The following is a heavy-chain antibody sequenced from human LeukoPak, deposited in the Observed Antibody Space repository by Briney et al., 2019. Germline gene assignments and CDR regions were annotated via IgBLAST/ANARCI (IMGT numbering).Heavy chain of an antibody. D-gene: IGHD2-2*01. V-gene: IGHV1-2*02. Sequence: GASVKVSCKASGYTFTGYYMHWVRQAPGQGLEWMGWINPNSGGTNYAQKFQGRVTMTRDTSISTAYMELSRLRSDDTAVYYCARDRTRIVVVPAAMAYWGQGTLVTVSS. CDR2: INPNSGGT. CDR1: GYTFTGYY. CDR3: ARDRTRIVVVPAAMAY. J-gene: IGHJ4*02.